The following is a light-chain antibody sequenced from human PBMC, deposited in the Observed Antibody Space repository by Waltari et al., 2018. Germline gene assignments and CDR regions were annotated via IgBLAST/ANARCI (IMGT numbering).Light chain of an antibody. V-gene: IGLV1-44*01. CDR1: RSNIENYS. CDR2: SNN. J-gene: IGLJ2*01. CDR3: AAWDDSLGGPL. Sequence: QSGLTQPPSASGTPGQRVTNPCSGSRSNIENYSGNWYQQLPGTAAKLLIYSNNQRPSGVPDRFSGSKSGTSASLAISGLQSDDEGDYYCAAWDDSLGGPLFGGGTELTVL.